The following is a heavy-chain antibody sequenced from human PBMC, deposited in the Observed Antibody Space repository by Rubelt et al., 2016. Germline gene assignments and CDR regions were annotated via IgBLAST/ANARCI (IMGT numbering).Heavy chain of an antibody. CDR1: GFMFKHYG. J-gene: IGHJ4*02. D-gene: IGHD7-27*01. CDR2: VYSDGDKQ. Sequence: LVESGGGVVQPGRSLRLSCAASGFMFKHYGMHWVRQAPGKGLEWVAIVYSDGDKQYNAASVKGRLPFFRDNSKKTVDLQMNSLRAEDTAVYYCARRSTGVGFDCWGQGTLVTVSS. CDR3: ARRSTGVGFDC. V-gene: IGHV3-33*01.